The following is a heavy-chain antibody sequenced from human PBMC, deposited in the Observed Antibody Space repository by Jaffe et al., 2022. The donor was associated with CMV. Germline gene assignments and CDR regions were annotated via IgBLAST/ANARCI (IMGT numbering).Heavy chain of an antibody. V-gene: IGHV1-69*01. CDR2: IIPIFGTA. J-gene: IGHJ6*02. CDR3: ARGLGQQLAPVDGGFRNYYYYYGMDV. CDR1: GGTFSSYA. Sequence: QVQLVQSGAEVKKPGSSVKVSCKASGGTFSSYAISWVRQAPGQGLEWMGGIIPIFGTANYAQKFQGRVTITADESTSTAYMELSSLRSEDTAVYYCARGLGQQLAPVDGGFRNYYYYYGMDVWGQGTTVTVSS. D-gene: IGHD6-13*01.